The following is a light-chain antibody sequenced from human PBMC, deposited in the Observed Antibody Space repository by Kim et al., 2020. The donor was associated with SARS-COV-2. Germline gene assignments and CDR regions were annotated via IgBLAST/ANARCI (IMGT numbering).Light chain of an antibody. CDR2: GAS. V-gene: IGKV1-39*01. J-gene: IGKJ1*01. Sequence: ASVGDRVTITCRARQSISNYLNWYQQKPGKAPNLLIHGASSLRTGVPSRFSGSGSGTDFTFTISSLQPEDFATYYCQQSYSTPRTFGQGTKVDIK. CDR3: QQSYSTPRT. CDR1: QSISNY.